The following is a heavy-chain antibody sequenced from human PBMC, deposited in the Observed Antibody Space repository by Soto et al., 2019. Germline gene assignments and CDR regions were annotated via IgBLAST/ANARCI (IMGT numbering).Heavy chain of an antibody. Sequence: LSLTCTVSGGSISPFYWSWVRQPPGKGLEWIGYLYYSDNTNYNPSLKSRVTISVDASKNQVSLRLTSVTAADTAVYYCARVGGVAARTFDYWGQGTVVTVSS. J-gene: IGHJ4*02. CDR3: ARVGGVAARTFDY. CDR2: LYYSDNT. D-gene: IGHD3-16*01. V-gene: IGHV4-59*01. CDR1: GGSISPFY.